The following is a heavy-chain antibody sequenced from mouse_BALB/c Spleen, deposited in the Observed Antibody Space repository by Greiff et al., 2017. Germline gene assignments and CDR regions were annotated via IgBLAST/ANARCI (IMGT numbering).Heavy chain of an antibody. CDR2: IRLKSNNYAT. J-gene: IGHJ3*01. CDR1: GFTFSNYW. D-gene: IGHD3-1*01. CDR3: TRQGSSGYFAWFAY. Sequence: EVMLVESGGGLVQPGGSMKLSCVASGFTFSNYWMNWVRQSPEKGLEWVAEIRLKSNNYATHYAESVKGRFTISRDDSKSSVYLQMNNLRAEDTGIYYCTRQGSSGYFAWFAYWGQGTLVTVSA. V-gene: IGHV6-6*02.